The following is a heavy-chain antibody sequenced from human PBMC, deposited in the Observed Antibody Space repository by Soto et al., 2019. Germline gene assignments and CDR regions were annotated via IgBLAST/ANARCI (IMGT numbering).Heavy chain of an antibody. CDR2: IFWDDDE. Sequence: QITLKESGPPLVKPTQTLTLTCTFSGFSLSSSGVGVGWIRQPPGKALEWLALIFWDDDERYSPALKSRLTITKDTSKNQVVLTMTNMDPLDTATYYCARSWGSSRFDYWGQGTLVTVSS. CDR1: GFSLSSSGVG. D-gene: IGHD2-2*01. CDR3: ARSWGSSRFDY. J-gene: IGHJ4*02. V-gene: IGHV2-5*02.